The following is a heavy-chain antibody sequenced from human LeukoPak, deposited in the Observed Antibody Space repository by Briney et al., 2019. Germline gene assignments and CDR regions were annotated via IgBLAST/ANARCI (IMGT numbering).Heavy chain of an antibody. CDR3: AKDSDWGMIVVVITKFDY. D-gene: IGHD3-22*01. CDR1: GFTFSIYA. J-gene: IGHJ4*02. CDR2: ISGSGGST. V-gene: IGHV3-23*01. Sequence: GGSLRLSCTASGFTFSIYAMSWVRHAPGKALEWVSAISGSGGSTYYADSVKGRFTISRDNSKNTLYLQMNSLRAEDTAVYYCAKDSDWGMIVVVITKFDYWGQGTLVTVSS.